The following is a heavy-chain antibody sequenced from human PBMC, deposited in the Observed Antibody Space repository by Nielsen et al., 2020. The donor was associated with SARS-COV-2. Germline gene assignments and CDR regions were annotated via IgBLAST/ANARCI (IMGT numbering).Heavy chain of an antibody. V-gene: IGHV1-69*01. CDR2: IIPIFGTA. J-gene: IGHJ4*02. D-gene: IGHD6-19*01. CDR3: ARKGYSSGWYN. Sequence: WVRQAPGQGLEWMGGIIPIFGTANYAQKFQGRVTITADESTSTAYMELSSLRSEDTAVYYCARKGYSSGWYNWGQGTLVTVSS.